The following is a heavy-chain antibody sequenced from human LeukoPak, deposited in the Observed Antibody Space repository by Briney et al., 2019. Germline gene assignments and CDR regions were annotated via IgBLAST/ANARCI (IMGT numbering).Heavy chain of an antibody. CDR1: GLTFSSYE. J-gene: IGHJ1*01. V-gene: IGHV3-48*03. CDR2: ISSSGSTI. D-gene: IGHD3-22*01. Sequence: GGSLRLSCAASGLTFSSYEMNWVRQAPGKGLEWVSYISSSGSTIYYADSVKGRFTISRDNAKNSLYLQMNSLRAEDTAVYYCARGFIAGYYHVGYFQHWGQGTLVTVSS. CDR3: ARGFIAGYYHVGYFQH.